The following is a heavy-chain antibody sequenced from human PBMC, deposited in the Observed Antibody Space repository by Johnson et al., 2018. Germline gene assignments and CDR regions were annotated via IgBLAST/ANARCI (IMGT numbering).Heavy chain of an antibody. CDR2: IGQDGTVK. D-gene: IGHD3-22*01. J-gene: IGHJ4*02. CDR3: ARFGYDTSGFYPCDY. CDR1: GFTFNKYW. V-gene: IGHV3-7*01. Sequence: VQLVESGGALVPPGGSLRLSCAASGFTFNKYWMTWVRQAPGKGLEWVANIGQDGTVKNYVDSVKGRLTISRDNAKTSLYLQMDSLRIDETAVYFCARFGYDTSGFYPCDYWGQGSLVTVSS.